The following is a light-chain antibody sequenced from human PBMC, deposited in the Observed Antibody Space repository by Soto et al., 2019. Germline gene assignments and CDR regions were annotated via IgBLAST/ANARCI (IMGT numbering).Light chain of an antibody. J-gene: IGKJ1*01. Sequence: EVVLTQSPGTLSLSPGERATLSCGASQSVGSSYLAWYQQKPGQAPRLLIYGASTRATGIPDRLNGSGSGKEYTLTISRLEPEDFAVYYCQQYINSPSTFGQGTKVEI. CDR3: QQYINSPST. CDR2: GAS. CDR1: QSVGSSY. V-gene: IGKV3-20*01.